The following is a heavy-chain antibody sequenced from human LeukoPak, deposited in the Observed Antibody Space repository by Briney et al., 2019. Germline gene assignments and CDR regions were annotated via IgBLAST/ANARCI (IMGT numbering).Heavy chain of an antibody. CDR3: ATYSHWVAGDV. CDR2: MNQDGSEK. CDR1: GFTFSESW. Sequence: GGSLRLSCAASGFTFSESWMSWFRQAPGKGLEWVANMNQDGSEKDYVDSVKGRFTITRDNARKSLYLQMSSLRVEDTAVYYCATYSHWVAGDVWGQGTAVTVSS. D-gene: IGHD3-16*01. J-gene: IGHJ6*02. V-gene: IGHV3-7*01.